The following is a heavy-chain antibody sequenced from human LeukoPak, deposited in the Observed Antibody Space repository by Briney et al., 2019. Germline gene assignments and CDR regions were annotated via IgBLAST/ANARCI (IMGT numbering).Heavy chain of an antibody. J-gene: IGHJ6*02. CDR1: GGSFSGYY. CDR3: AKYSSSWRSDHYYYYGMDV. D-gene: IGHD6-13*01. Sequence: PSETLSLTCAVYGGSFSGYYWSWIRQPPGKGLEWIGEINHSGSTNYNPSLKSRVTISVDTSKNQFSLKLSSVTAADTAVYYCAKYSSSWRSDHYYYYGMDVWGQGTTVTVSS. V-gene: IGHV4-34*01. CDR2: INHSGST.